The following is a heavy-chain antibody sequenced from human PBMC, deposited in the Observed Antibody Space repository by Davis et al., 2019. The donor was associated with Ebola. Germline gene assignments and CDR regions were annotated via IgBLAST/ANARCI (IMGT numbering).Heavy chain of an antibody. Sequence: GESLKISCAASGFTFSSYGMHWVRQAPGKGLEWVAFIRYDGSNKYYADSVKGRFTISRDNSKNTLYLQMNSLRAEDTAVYYCAGQDAGSSSSFAFDIWGQGTMVTVSS. CDR3: AGQDAGSSSSFAFDI. D-gene: IGHD6-6*01. CDR1: GFTFSSYG. J-gene: IGHJ3*02. V-gene: IGHV3-30*02. CDR2: IRYDGSNK.